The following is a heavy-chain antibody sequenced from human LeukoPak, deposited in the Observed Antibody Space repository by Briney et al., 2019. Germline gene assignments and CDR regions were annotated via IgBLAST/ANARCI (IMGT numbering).Heavy chain of an antibody. D-gene: IGHD3-10*01. V-gene: IGHV5-51*01. J-gene: IGHJ3*02. CDR2: IYPGDSDT. CDR1: GYSFTSYW. CDR3: ARLAKGLLWFGELKIIRHDAFDI. Sequence: TGESLKISCKGSGYSFTSYWIGWVRQMPGKGLEWMGIIYPGDSDTRYSPSFQGQVTISADKSISTAYLQWSSLKASDTAVYYCARLAKGLLWFGELKIIRHDAFDIWGQGTMVTVSS.